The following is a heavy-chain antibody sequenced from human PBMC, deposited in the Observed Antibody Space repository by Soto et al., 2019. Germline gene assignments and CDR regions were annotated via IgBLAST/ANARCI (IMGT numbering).Heavy chain of an antibody. Sequence: SLRLSCAASGFTFSDYYMSWIRQAPGKGLEWVSYISSSSSYTNYADSVKGRFTISRDNAKNSLYLQMNSLRAEDTAVYYCAREASGNYGMDVWGQGTTVTASS. V-gene: IGHV3-11*06. CDR1: GFTFSDYY. J-gene: IGHJ6*02. CDR3: AREASGNYGMDV. CDR2: ISSSSSYT. D-gene: IGHD3-10*01.